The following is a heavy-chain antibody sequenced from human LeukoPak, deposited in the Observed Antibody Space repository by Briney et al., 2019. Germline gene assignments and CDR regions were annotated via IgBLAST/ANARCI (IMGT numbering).Heavy chain of an antibody. Sequence: PGGSLRLSCVSSGFTFRSYWMSWVRQAPGKGLEWVASIKEDGSEKYYVDSVEGRFTISRENAKNSLYLQMNSLSANDTAVYYCARGGSSRNDYWGQGTLVIVSS. J-gene: IGHJ4*02. D-gene: IGHD3-10*01. V-gene: IGHV3-7*03. CDR2: IKEDGSEK. CDR1: GFTFRSYW. CDR3: ARGGSSRNDY.